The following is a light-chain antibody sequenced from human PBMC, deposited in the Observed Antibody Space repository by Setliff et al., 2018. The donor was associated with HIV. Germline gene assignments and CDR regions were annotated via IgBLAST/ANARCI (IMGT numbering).Light chain of an antibody. Sequence: QSALTRPASVSGSPGQSITISCTGTSSDVGSYNLVSWYQQHPGKAPKLMIYEVSKRPSGVSDRFSGSKSGNTASLTISGLQAEDEADYYCSSYTSSITLYVFGTGTKVTVL. CDR3: SSYTSSITLYV. V-gene: IGLV2-14*02. J-gene: IGLJ1*01. CDR1: SSDVGSYNL. CDR2: EVS.